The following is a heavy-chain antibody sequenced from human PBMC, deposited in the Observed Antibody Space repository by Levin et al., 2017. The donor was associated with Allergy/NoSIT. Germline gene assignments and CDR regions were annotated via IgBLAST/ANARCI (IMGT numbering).Heavy chain of an antibody. V-gene: IGHV4-30-4*01. D-gene: IGHD3-10*01. CDR3: ASGTTDYSNSGSYSW. CDR2: IYYTGST. CDR1: GGSISSGDFF. Sequence: SQTLSLPCTVSGGSISSGDFFWNWIRQPPGKGLEWIGYIYYTGSTHYNPSLRSRVSISVDTSKNQFSLRLSSVTAADTAVYYCASGTTDYSNSGSYSWWGQGTLVTVSS. J-gene: IGHJ4*02.